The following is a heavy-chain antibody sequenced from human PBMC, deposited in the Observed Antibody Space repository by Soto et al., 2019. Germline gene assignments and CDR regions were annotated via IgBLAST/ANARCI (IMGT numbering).Heavy chain of an antibody. CDR1: GFSLSANGVG. V-gene: IGHV2-5*02. Sequence: QITLKESGPTLVKPTETLTLTCTFSGFSLSANGVGVGWVHQPPGKALEWLALLYWDDDKRYSPSLKSRLTITKDTSRHQVVLTVTNMDPVDTATYYCAHRRRGLGIFDYWGQGTLVTVSS. D-gene: IGHD7-27*01. J-gene: IGHJ4*02. CDR3: AHRRRGLGIFDY. CDR2: LYWDDDK.